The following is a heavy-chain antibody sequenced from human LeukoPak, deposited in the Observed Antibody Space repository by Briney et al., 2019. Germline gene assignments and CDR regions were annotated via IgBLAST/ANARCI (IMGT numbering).Heavy chain of an antibody. J-gene: IGHJ5*02. CDR2: INSVGSST. CDR3: ARERTSGWDAFDT. Sequence: GGSLRLSCAASGFAFSSFWMHWVRQAPGKGLVWVSRINSVGSSTSYADSVKGRFTISRDNAKNTLYLQMNSLRAEDTAVYYCARERTSGWDAFDTWGQGTLVTVSS. V-gene: IGHV3-74*01. D-gene: IGHD6-19*01. CDR1: GFAFSSFW.